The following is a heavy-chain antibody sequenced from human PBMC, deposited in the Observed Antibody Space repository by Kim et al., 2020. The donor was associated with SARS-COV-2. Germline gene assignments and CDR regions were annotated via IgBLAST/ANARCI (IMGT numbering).Heavy chain of an antibody. CDR3: ARQYDYAANFLRPAFDI. D-gene: IGHD4-17*01. CDR1: GGSISSSSYY. V-gene: IGHV4-39*01. J-gene: IGHJ3*02. Sequence: SETLSLTCTVSGGSISSSSYYWGWIRQPPGKGLEWIGSIYYSGSTYYNPSLKSRVTISVDTSENQFSLRLSSVTAADTAVYYCARQYDYAANFLRPAFDIWGQGTMVTVSS. CDR2: IYYSGST.